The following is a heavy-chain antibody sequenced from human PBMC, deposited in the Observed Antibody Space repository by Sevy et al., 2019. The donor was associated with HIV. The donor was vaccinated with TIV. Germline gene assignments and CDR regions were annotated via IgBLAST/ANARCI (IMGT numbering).Heavy chain of an antibody. J-gene: IGHJ4*02. V-gene: IGHV1-2*02. CDR3: ATEYSYDY. CDR1: GHTFSGNY. CDR2: INSNSGAI. D-gene: IGHD5-12*01. Sequence: ASVKVSCKASGHTFSGNYIQWVRQAPGQGLEWLGWINSNSGAISYAQKFQDRVTMTRDTSTTTAYMELSRLRSDDTAVYYCATEYSYDYLGQGTLVTVSS.